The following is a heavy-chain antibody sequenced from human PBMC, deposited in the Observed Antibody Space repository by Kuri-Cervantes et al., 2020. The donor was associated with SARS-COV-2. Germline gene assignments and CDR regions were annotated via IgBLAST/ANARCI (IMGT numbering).Heavy chain of an antibody. CDR3: ATTEGYYFHY. D-gene: IGHD1-14*01. J-gene: IGHJ4*02. Sequence: GSLRLSCTVSGGSISSSSYYWGWIRQPPGKGLEWIGSIYYSGSTNYNPSLKSRLTISVDTSKNQFSLTLSSVTAADTAMYYCATTEGYYFHYWGQGTLVTVSS. CDR2: IYYSGST. V-gene: IGHV4-39*07. CDR1: GGSISSSSYY.